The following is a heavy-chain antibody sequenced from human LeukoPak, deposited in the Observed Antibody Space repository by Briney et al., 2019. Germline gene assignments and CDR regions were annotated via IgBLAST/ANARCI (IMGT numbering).Heavy chain of an antibody. D-gene: IGHD3-22*01. CDR1: GGSFSGYY. CDR3: ARDSSGYYYSWFDP. CDR2: INHSGST. Sequence: SETLSLTCAVYGGSFSGYYWSWIRQPPGKGLEWIGEINHSGSTNYNPSLKSRVTISVDTSKNQFSLKLSSVTAADTAVYYCARDSSGYYYSWFDPWGQGTLVTVSS. J-gene: IGHJ5*02. V-gene: IGHV4-34*01.